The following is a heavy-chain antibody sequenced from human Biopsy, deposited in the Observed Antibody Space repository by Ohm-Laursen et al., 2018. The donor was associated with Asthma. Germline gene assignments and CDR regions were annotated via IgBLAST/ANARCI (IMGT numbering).Heavy chain of an antibody. D-gene: IGHD2-21*02. J-gene: IGHJ6*02. CDR2: ISFDGSNK. CDR1: GFTFSNYG. Sequence: SLRLSCTASGFTFSNYGIHWVRQAPGKGLDWVAVISFDGSNKNYTDSVKGRFTISRDNFRNTVHLQMSSLRPEDSAVYYCTRDRFYNSVTSESFYYGVDVWGQGTTVTVSS. CDR3: TRDRFYNSVTSESFYYGVDV. V-gene: IGHV3-30*03.